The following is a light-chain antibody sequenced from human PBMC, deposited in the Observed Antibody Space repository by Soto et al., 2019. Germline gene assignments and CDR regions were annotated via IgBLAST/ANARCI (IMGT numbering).Light chain of an antibody. CDR1: QSVSSSY. V-gene: IGKV3-20*01. CDR3: QHYDSSPPWT. J-gene: IGKJ1*01. Sequence: EIVLTQSPGTLSLSPGEIATLSCRASQSVSSSYLGRYQQKTGQAPRLLIYGASSRATGSPDRYGGSGSGTEFTLTISSVEPEDFGVYYCQHYDSSPPWTFGQGTKVEIK. CDR2: GAS.